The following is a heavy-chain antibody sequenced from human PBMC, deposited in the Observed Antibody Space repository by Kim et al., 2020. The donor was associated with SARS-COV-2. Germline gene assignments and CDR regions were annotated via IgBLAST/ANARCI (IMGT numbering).Heavy chain of an antibody. CDR2: IKSKTDGGTT. Sequence: GGSLRLSCAASGFTFSNAWMSWVRQAPGKGLEWVGRIKSKTDGGTTDYAAPVKGRFTISRDDSKNTLYLQMNSLKTEDTAVYYCTTDRYCGGDCYPWWFDYWGQGTLVTVSS. CDR1: GFTFSNAW. J-gene: IGHJ4*02. CDR3: TTDRYCGGDCYPWWFDY. V-gene: IGHV3-15*01. D-gene: IGHD2-21*01.